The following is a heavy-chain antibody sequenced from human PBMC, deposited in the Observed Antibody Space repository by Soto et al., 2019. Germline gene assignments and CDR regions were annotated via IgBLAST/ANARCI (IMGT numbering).Heavy chain of an antibody. J-gene: IGHJ4*02. V-gene: IGHV3-33*01. D-gene: IGHD3-16*01. Sequence: FTFSGFGMHWVRQAPGKGLEWVAIIWYDGSDKYYADSVKGRFTISRDNSKNTLYLQMNSLRAEDTAVYHCAFGNLSYYFDFWGQGTSVTVSS. CDR3: AFGNLSYYFDF. CDR1: FTFSGFG. CDR2: IWYDGSDK.